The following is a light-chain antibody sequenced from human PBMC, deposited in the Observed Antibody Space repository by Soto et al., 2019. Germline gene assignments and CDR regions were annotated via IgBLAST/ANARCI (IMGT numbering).Light chain of an antibody. J-gene: IGKJ1*01. CDR1: QSISNY. CDR3: QQYYSFPPT. CDR2: AAS. V-gene: IGKV1-39*01. Sequence: IQLTQSPPSLSASVGDRCTLTCLASQSISNYLNWYQQKPGQAPKLLIYAASTLESGLPSRFSGSGSGTDFTLTISCLQSEDFATYYCQQYYSFPPTFGQGTKVDIK.